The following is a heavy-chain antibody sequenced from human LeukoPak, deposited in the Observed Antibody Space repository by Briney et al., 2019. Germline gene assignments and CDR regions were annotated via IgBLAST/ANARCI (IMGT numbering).Heavy chain of an antibody. V-gene: IGHV3-23*01. CDR2: ISVGDSST. Sequence: GGSLRLSCAASGFIFSSYAMNWVRQAPGKGLEWVSVISVGDSSTFYADSVKGRFIISRDNSKNTLYLQMSSLSAEDTAVYYCAKGYSSSSNWFDPWGQGTLVTVSS. J-gene: IGHJ5*02. CDR3: AKGYSSSSNWFDP. CDR1: GFIFSSYA. D-gene: IGHD6-13*01.